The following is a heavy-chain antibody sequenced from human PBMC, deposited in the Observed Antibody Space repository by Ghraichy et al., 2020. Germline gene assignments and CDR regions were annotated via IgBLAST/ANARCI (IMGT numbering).Heavy chain of an antibody. CDR2: IKQDGSEK. CDR3: ARDDLNYYGMDV. J-gene: IGHJ6*02. V-gene: IGHV3-7*03. CDR1: GFTFSSYW. Sequence: GESLNISCAASGFTFSSYWMSWVRQAPGKGLEWVANIKQDGSEKYYVDSVKGRFTISRDNAKNSLYLQMNSLRAEDTAVYYCARDDLNYYGMDVWGQGTTVTVSS.